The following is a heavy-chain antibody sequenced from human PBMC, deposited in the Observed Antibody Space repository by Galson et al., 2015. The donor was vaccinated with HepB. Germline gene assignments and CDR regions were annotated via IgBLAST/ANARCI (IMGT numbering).Heavy chain of an antibody. V-gene: IGHV3-66*01. J-gene: IGHJ3*02. CDR2: VYSGGST. D-gene: IGHD3-22*01. CDR3: ARDATSYSDTSGYRVGAFDI. Sequence: SLRLSCAASGFTVSSNFMTWVRQAPGKGLEWVSVVYSGGSTYYADSVKGRFTISRDNSKNTLYLQMNSLRAEDTGVYYCARDATSYSDTSGYRVGAFDIWGQGTMVTVSS. CDR1: GFTVSSNF.